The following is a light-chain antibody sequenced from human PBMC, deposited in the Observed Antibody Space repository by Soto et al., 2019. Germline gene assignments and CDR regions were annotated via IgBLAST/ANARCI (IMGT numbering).Light chain of an antibody. J-gene: IGKJ4*01. CDR2: WAS. CDR1: QSVLYSSNNKNY. V-gene: IGKV4-1*01. Sequence: DIVMTQSPDSLAVSLGERATINCKSSQSVLYSSNNKNYLAWYRQKPGQPPNLLIYWASTRESGVPDRFSGSGSGTDFTLTINSLQAEDVAVYYCQQYYSTPLTFGGGTKVDIK. CDR3: QQYYSTPLT.